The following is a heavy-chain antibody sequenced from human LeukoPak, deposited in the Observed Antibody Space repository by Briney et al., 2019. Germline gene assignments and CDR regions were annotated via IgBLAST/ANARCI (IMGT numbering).Heavy chain of an antibody. V-gene: IGHV3-23*01. Sequence: GSLRLSCLVSGFTLSSYEMSWIRQAPGKGLEWVASIEYSGGSAYYADSVKGRFTISRDNSKNTLYLQMNSLRAEDTAVYYCAKLPNYYGSGSYIIGVDYWGQGTLVTVSS. D-gene: IGHD3-10*01. CDR2: IEYSGGSA. J-gene: IGHJ4*02. CDR1: GFTLSSYE. CDR3: AKLPNYYGSGSYIIGVDY.